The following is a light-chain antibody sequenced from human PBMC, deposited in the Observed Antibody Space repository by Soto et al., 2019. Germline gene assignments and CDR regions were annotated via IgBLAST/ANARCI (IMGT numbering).Light chain of an antibody. V-gene: IGLV2-8*01. CDR1: SSDVGGYNY. CDR3: SSRAARSYV. J-gene: IGLJ1*01. Sequence: QSALTQPPSASGSPGQSVTISCTGTSSDVGGYNYVSWYQQHPGKAPKLMIYEVSKRPSGVPDRISGSKSGNTASLTVSGFHAEDEADYYCSSRAARSYVFGTGTKVTVL. CDR2: EVS.